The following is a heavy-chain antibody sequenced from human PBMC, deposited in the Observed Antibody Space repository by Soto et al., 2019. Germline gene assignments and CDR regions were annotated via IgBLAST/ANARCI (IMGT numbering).Heavy chain of an antibody. V-gene: IGHV1-69*04. CDR3: ARDGGYSGYDFSY. CDR1: GGTFSSYT. J-gene: IGHJ4*02. D-gene: IGHD5-12*01. Sequence: SVKVSCKASGGTFSSYTISWVRQAPGQGLEWMGRIIPILGIANYAQKFQGRVTITADKSTSTAYMELSSLRSEETAVYYCARDGGYSGYDFSYWGQGTQVTVSS. CDR2: IIPILGIA.